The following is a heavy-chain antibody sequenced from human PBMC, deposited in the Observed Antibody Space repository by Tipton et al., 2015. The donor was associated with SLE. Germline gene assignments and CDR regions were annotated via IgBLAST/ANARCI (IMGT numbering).Heavy chain of an antibody. CDR3: ARRDCINGVCYTGSWYFDL. D-gene: IGHD2-8*01. CDR1: GDSISSSPYF. V-gene: IGHV4-39*07. Sequence: TLSLTCTVSGDSISSSPYFWGWIRQPPGKGLEWIGNIFYSGNTYYNPSLKSRVTMSVDTSKKQFSLKLSPVTAADTAVYYCARRDCINGVCYTGSWYFDLWGRGTLVTVSS. CDR2: IFYSGNT. J-gene: IGHJ2*01.